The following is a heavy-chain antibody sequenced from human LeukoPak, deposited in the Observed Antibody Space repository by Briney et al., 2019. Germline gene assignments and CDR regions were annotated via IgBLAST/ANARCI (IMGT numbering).Heavy chain of an antibody. CDR1: GGSISSYY. Sequence: SETLSLTCTVSGGSISSYYWSWIRQPPGKGLEWIGYIYYSGSTNYNPSLKSRVTISVDTSKNQFSLKLSSVTAADTAVYYCAWPLPRGDAFDIWGQGTMVTVSS. CDR2: IYYSGST. J-gene: IGHJ3*02. CDR3: AWPLPRGDAFDI. V-gene: IGHV4-59*01.